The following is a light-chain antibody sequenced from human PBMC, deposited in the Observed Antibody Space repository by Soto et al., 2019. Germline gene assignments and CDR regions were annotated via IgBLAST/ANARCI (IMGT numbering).Light chain of an antibody. J-gene: IGLJ2*01. Sequence: QSALTQPPSASGSPGQSVTISCTGTSSDVGGYNFVSWYQQHPGKAPKLMIYEVSERPSGVPDRFSGSKSGNTASLTVSGLQAEDEADYCCCSYAGSNIVVFGGGTKLTVL. CDR2: EVS. CDR3: CSYAGSNIVV. V-gene: IGLV2-8*01. CDR1: SSDVGGYNF.